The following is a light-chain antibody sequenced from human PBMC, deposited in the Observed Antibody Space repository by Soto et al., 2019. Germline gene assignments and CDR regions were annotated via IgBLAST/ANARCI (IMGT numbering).Light chain of an antibody. V-gene: IGKV2-24*01. CDR2: KVS. Sequence: DIVMSQTPLSSPVTLGQAASISCRSSQSLVHNDGNTYLSWFHQRPSQRPTLLIYKVSDRFTGVADRFSGSGAGTEFTLTTSRVDAEDVGVYYCIQATQPAWTCGQGTKVDI. CDR3: IQATQPAWT. J-gene: IGKJ1*01. CDR1: QSLVHNDGNTY.